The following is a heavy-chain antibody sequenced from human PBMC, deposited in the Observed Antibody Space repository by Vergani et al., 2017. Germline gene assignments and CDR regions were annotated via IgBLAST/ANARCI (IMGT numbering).Heavy chain of an antibody. D-gene: IGHD6-13*01. CDR3: ANDPGYSSSFPNWFDP. CDR1: GFTFSSYA. V-gene: IGHV3-23*04. Sequence: EVQLVESGGGLVKPGGSLRLSCAASGFTFSSYAMSWVRQAPGKGLEWVSAISGSGGSTYYADSVKGRFTISRDNSKNTLYLQMNSLRAEDTAVYYCANDPGYSSSFPNWFDPWGQGTLVTVSS. J-gene: IGHJ5*02. CDR2: ISGSGGST.